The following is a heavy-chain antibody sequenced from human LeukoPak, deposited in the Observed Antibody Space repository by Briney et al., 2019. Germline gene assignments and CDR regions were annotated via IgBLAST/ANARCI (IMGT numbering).Heavy chain of an antibody. CDR2: INPSGGST. V-gene: IGHV1-46*01. Sequence: VASVKVSCKASGYTFTSYYMHWVRQAPGQGLEWMGIINPSGGSTSYAQKFQGRVTMTRDMSTSTVYMELSSLRSEDTAVYYCARGSRTFGGVMAYMDVWGKGTTVTVSS. D-gene: IGHD3-16*01. CDR3: ARGSRTFGGVMAYMDV. J-gene: IGHJ6*03. CDR1: GYTFTSYY.